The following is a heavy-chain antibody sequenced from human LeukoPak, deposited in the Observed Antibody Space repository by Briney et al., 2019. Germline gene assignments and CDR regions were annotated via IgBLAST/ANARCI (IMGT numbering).Heavy chain of an antibody. CDR1: GFSFSGHW. Sequence: PGGSLRLSCAASGFSFSGHWMHWARQLPGKGLVWVSRISPTGSTTSYADSVKGRFTVSRDNAKNTLYLQVNSLRAEDTAVYYCAKSIRPVGYYYGLDVWGQGTTVTVSS. CDR3: AKSIRPVGYYYGLDV. CDR2: ISPTGSTT. V-gene: IGHV3-74*01. D-gene: IGHD3-3*02. J-gene: IGHJ6*02.